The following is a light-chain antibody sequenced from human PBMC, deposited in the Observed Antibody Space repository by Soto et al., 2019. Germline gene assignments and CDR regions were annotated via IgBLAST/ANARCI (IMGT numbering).Light chain of an antibody. CDR3: CSYAGSSTLV. CDR1: SSDIGTYNF. CDR2: EGR. V-gene: IGLV2-23*01. Sequence: QSALTQPASVSGSPGQSITISCTGTSSDIGTYNFVSWYQQYPGKAPKLMIYEGRKRPSGVSNRFSGSKSGNTASLTISGLQAEDEADYYCCSYAGSSTLVFGGGTKVTVL. J-gene: IGLJ2*01.